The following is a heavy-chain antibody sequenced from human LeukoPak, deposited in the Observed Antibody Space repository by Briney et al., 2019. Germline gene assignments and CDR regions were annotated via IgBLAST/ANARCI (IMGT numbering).Heavy chain of an antibody. V-gene: IGHV1-18*01. Sequence: ASVKVSCKASGYTFTSYGISWVRQAPGQGLEWMGWISAYNGNTNYAQKLQGRVTMTTDTSTSTAYMELRSLRSDDTAVYYCARDRGYCSSTSCYGLDWFDPWGQGTLVTVSS. CDR1: GYTFTSYG. CDR2: ISAYNGNT. CDR3: ARDRGYCSSTSCYGLDWFDP. D-gene: IGHD2-2*01. J-gene: IGHJ5*02.